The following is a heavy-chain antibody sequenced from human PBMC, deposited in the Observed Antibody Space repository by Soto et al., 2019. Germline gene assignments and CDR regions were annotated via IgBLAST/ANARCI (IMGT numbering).Heavy chain of an antibody. D-gene: IGHD2-2*02. V-gene: IGHV1-18*04. CDR2: IGVYNGKT. Sequence: QEQLVQSGGEVKKPGASVRVSCKASGYTFTKYGITWVRQAPGQGLEWMGWIGVYNGKTNYARKLQGRVIITGDTSACTAYMELRSLRSDDTALYYCSRARYCTSPSCYNHYYYGMDIWGQGTTVSVSS. CDR1: GYTFTKYG. J-gene: IGHJ6*02. CDR3: SRARYCTSPSCYNHYYYGMDI.